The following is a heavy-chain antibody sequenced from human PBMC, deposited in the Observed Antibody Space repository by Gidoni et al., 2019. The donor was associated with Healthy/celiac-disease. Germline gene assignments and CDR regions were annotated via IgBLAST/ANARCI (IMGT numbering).Heavy chain of an antibody. Sequence: EVQLVESGGGLVKPGVSLSLSCAASGFTFSSYRLNWVRQAPGKGLEWVSSISSSSSYIYYADSVKGRFTISRDNAKNSLYLQMNSLRAEDTAVYYCAKEGYSSSWYVFDYWGQGTLVTVSS. D-gene: IGHD6-13*01. J-gene: IGHJ4*02. CDR1: GFTFSSYR. CDR3: AKEGYSSSWYVFDY. CDR2: ISSSSSYI. V-gene: IGHV3-21*01.